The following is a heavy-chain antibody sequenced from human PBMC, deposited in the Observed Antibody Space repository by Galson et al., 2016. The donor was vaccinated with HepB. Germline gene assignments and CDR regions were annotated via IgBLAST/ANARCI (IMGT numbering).Heavy chain of an antibody. Sequence: SLRLSCAASGFAFSVYWMAWVRQAPGKGLEWVATIDKDGTLKLYVDSVKGRFTISRDKAKNSGYLQMNSLRVEDTAVYYCAREDWGLSDSWGQGTLVTVSS. J-gene: IGHJ4*02. V-gene: IGHV3-7*01. CDR1: GFAFSVYW. CDR2: IDKDGTLK. CDR3: AREDWGLSDS. D-gene: IGHD3/OR15-3a*01.